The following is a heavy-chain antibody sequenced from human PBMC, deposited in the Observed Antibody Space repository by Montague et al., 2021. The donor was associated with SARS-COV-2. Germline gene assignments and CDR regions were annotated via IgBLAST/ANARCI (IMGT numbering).Heavy chain of an antibody. CDR2: IGDSGSKT. V-gene: IGHV3-23*01. Sequence: SLRLSCAASGFTFSHYAMSWVRWAPGKGLEWASAIGDSGSKTHYADSVKGRFTISRDNSKNTLSLEMNSLKVDDAAVYYCAKDPIPGGSNPYYFDFWGQGTLVTVS. D-gene: IGHD2-21*01. J-gene: IGHJ4*02. CDR3: AKDPIPGGSNPYYFDF. CDR1: GFTFSHYA.